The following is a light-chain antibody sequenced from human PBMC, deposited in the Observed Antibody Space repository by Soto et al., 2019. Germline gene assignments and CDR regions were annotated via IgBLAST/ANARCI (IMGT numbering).Light chain of an antibody. CDR2: DAS. V-gene: IGKV3-20*01. Sequence: ENVVPQSPGSLSLSPGERATLSCRASQSVSTYLAWYQQKPGQAPRLLIYDASIRATGIPDRFSGSGSGTDFTLTINRLEPEDFAVYYCQHYGSAPRTFGQGTKVDIK. J-gene: IGKJ1*01. CDR3: QHYGSAPRT. CDR1: QSVSTY.